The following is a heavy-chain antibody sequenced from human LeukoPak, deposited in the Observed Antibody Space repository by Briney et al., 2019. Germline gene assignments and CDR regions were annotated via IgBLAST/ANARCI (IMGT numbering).Heavy chain of an antibody. V-gene: IGHV4-38-2*02. CDR1: GYSISSGYY. CDR2: IYHSGST. Sequence: SETLSLTCTVSGYSISSGYYWGWIRQPPGKGLEWIGSIYHSGSTYYNPSLKSRVTISVDTSKNQFSLKLSSVTAADTAVYYRASGQARGFDYWGQGTLVTVSS. J-gene: IGHJ4*02. D-gene: IGHD3-10*01. CDR3: ASGQARGFDY.